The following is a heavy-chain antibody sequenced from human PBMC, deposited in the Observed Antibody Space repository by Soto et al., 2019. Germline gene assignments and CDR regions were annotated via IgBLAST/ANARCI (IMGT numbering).Heavy chain of an antibody. CDR1: GGTFRTYL. V-gene: IGHV3-7*01. J-gene: IGHJ4*02. Sequence: VVSLILSCSASGGTFRTYLMNWFRQAPGKGLEWVAKINQYGIFKYYLDSWRVLLTISRYNAKNSLFLQMNSLRAEDNALYYCARFALLAPSDKGYWGQRTRVTVAS. CDR3: ARFALLAPSDKGY. CDR2: INQYGIFK. D-gene: IGHD1-26*01.